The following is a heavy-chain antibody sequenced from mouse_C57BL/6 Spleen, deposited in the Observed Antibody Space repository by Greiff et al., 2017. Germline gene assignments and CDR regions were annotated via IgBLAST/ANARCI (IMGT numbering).Heavy chain of an antibody. D-gene: IGHD1-1*01. CDR2: IDPSDSYT. CDR1: GYTFTSYW. CDR3: APYYYGSSYVDY. J-gene: IGHJ2*01. V-gene: IGHV1-50*01. Sequence: QVQLQQPGAELVKPGASVKLSCKASGYTFTSYWMQWVKQRPGQGLEWIGEIDPSDSYTNYNQKFKGKATLTVDTSSSTAYMQLSSLTSEDSAVYYCAPYYYGSSYVDYWGQGTTLTVSS.